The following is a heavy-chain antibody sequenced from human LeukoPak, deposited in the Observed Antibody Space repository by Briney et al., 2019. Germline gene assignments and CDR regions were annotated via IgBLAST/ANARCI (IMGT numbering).Heavy chain of an antibody. V-gene: IGHV4-38-2*02. CDR2: IYHTGTA. Sequence: SETLSLTCSVSHDSISSYDWSWIRQPPGKRLEWIGSIYHTGTAYYNPSLKSRVTISVDTSKNQFSLKLSSVTAADTAVYYCARDPTFYYGGSDYWGQGTLVTVSS. J-gene: IGHJ4*02. D-gene: IGHD4-23*01. CDR1: HDSISSYD. CDR3: ARDPTFYYGGSDY.